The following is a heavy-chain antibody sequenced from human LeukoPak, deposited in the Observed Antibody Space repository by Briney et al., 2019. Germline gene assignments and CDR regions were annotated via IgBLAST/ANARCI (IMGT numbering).Heavy chain of an antibody. CDR2: ISYDGSKE. V-gene: IGHV3-30*03. CDR3: ARDGGDY. Sequence: GRSLRLSCAASGFSFRDSGMNWVRQAPGKGLEWVAVISYDGSKEYYADSLKGRFTISRDNSKNTLYLQMNSLRVEDTAIYYCARDGGDYWGQGTLVTVSS. D-gene: IGHD3-16*01. J-gene: IGHJ4*02. CDR1: GFSFRDSG.